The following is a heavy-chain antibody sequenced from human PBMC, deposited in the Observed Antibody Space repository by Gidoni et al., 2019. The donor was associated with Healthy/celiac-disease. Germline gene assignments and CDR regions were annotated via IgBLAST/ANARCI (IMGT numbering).Heavy chain of an antibody. V-gene: IGHV3-30*01. J-gene: IGHJ4*02. CDR1: GFTFSSYA. CDR3: ARDPVDTEGGYFDY. CDR2: ISYDGSNK. D-gene: IGHD5-18*01. Sequence: QVQLVESGGGVVQPGRSLRLSCSASGFTFSSYAMHWVRQAPGKGLEWVAVISYDGSNKYYADSVKGRFTISRDNSKNTLYLQMNSLRAEDTAVYYCARDPVDTEGGYFDYWGQGTLVTVSS.